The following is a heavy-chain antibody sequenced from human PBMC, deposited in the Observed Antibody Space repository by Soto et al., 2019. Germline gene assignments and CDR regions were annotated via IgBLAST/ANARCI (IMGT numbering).Heavy chain of an antibody. V-gene: IGHV1-3*01. D-gene: IGHD5-12*01. CDR1: GYTFTSYA. Sequence: ASVKVSCKASGYTFTSYAMHWVRQAPGQRLERMGWINAGNGNTKYSQKFQGRVTITRDTSASTAYMELSSLRSEDTAVYYCAKWSVAKDAFDIWGQGTMVTVSS. J-gene: IGHJ3*02. CDR2: INAGNGNT. CDR3: AKWSVAKDAFDI.